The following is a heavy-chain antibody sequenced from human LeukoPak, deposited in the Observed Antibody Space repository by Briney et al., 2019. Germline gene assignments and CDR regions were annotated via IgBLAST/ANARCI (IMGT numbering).Heavy chain of an antibody. V-gene: IGHV3-33*05. J-gene: IGHJ6*02. D-gene: IGHD3-10*01. CDR1: GFIFSHYG. CDR2: IQNDASTE. CDR3: ARDRRITMVRGVMTGYGMDV. Sequence: GGSLRLSCAASGFIFSHYGMHWVRQAPGKGLEWVAVIQNDASTENFADSVKGRFTISRDNAKNSLYLQMNSLRAEDTAVYYCARDRRITMVRGVMTGYGMDVWGQGTTVTVSS.